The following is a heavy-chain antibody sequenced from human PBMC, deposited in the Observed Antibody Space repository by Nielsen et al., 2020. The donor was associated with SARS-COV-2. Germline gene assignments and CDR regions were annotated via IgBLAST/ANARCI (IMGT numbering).Heavy chain of an antibody. CDR2: IWYDGSNK. V-gene: IGHV3-33*01. Sequence: GESLKISCAASGFTFSSYGMHWVRQAPGKGLEWVAVIWYDGSNKYYADSVKGRFTISRDNSKNTLYLQMNSLKTEDTAVYYCTTELIRERTFGGVIVIREFDYWGQGTLVTVSS. CDR3: TTELIRERTFGGVIVIREFDY. D-gene: IGHD3-16*02. J-gene: IGHJ4*02. CDR1: GFTFSSYG.